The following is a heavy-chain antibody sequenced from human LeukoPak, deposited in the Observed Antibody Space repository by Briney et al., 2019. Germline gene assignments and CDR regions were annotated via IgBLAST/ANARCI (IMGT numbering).Heavy chain of an antibody. CDR1: GGTFSSYA. CDR3: ARSEQWLVIHLDY. D-gene: IGHD6-19*01. V-gene: IGHV1-69*13. J-gene: IGHJ4*02. Sequence: ASVKVSCKASGGTFSSYAISWVRQAPGQGLEWMGGIIPIFGTANYAQKFQGRVTITADESTSTAYMELSSLRSEDRAVYYCARSEQWLVIHLDYWGQGTLVTVSS. CDR2: IIPIFGTA.